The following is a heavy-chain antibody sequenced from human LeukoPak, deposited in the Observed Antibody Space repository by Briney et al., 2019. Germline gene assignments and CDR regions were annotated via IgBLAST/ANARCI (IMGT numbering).Heavy chain of an antibody. CDR1: GFTFSTYA. CDR2: ISSSGDRT. V-gene: IGHV3-23*01. J-gene: IGHJ4*02. Sequence: GGSLRLSCAASGFTFSTYAMSWVRQAPGKGLEWVSSISSSGDRTFYADSVKDRFTISRDNSENTLYLLMSRLRAEDTAVYYCAKDRPNYHESNGHYYRPNGDYWGQGTLVTVSS. D-gene: IGHD3-22*01. CDR3: AKDRPNYHESNGHYYRPNGDY.